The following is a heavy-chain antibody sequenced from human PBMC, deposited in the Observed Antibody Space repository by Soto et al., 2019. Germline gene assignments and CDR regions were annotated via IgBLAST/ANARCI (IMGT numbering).Heavy chain of an antibody. V-gene: IGHV2-5*02. CDR1: GFSLSTSGVG. CDR3: AHCSGAYYYMDV. J-gene: IGHJ6*03. Sequence: QITLKESGPTLVKPTQTLTLTCTFSGFSLSTSGVGVGWIRQPPGKALEWLALIYWDDDKRYSPSLRSRLTITKDPSKTEVVLTMTNMDPVDTATYYCAHCSGAYYYMDVWGKGTTVTVSS. CDR2: IYWDDDK. D-gene: IGHD3-10*02.